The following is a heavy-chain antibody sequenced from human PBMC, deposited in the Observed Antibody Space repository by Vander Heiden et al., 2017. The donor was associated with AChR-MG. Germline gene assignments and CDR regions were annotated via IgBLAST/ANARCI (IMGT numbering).Heavy chain of an antibody. CDR2: IYYRGST. CDR3: ARELGYCSSTRFYSSGYFDL. CDR1: GGSISSYY. Sequence: QVQLQESGPGLVKPSETLSLTCTVSGGSISSYYWGWSRQPPGKGLEWIGYIYYRGSTNNNPSIKRRVTISEDTSKNQCSLKLSSVTAADTALHYCARELGYCSSTRFYSSGYFDLWCRGPLVNVSA. V-gene: IGHV4-59*01. D-gene: IGHD2-2*01. J-gene: IGHJ2*01.